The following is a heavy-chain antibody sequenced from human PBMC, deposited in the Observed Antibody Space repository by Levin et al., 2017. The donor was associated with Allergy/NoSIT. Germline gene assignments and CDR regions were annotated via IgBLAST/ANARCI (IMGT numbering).Heavy chain of an antibody. D-gene: IGHD6-19*01. V-gene: IGHV3-48*02. CDR3: ARTLPFRRGYSSGWYGGYFDY. Sequence: GESLKISCAASGFTFSSYSMNWVRQAPGKGLEWVSYISSSSSTIYYADSVKGRFTISRDNAKNSLYLQMNSLRDEDTAVYYCARTLPFRRGYSSGWYGGYFDYWGQGTLVTVSS. CDR2: ISSSSSTI. CDR1: GFTFSSYS. J-gene: IGHJ4*02.